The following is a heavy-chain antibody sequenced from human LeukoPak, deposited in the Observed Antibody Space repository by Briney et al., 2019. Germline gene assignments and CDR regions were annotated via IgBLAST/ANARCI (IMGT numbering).Heavy chain of an antibody. CDR2: INPNSGGT. J-gene: IGHJ5*02. D-gene: IGHD3-10*01. CDR1: RYTFTGYY. Sequence: GASVKVSCKASRYTFTGYYMHWVRQAPGQGLEWMGWINPNSGGTNYAQKFQGRVTMTRDTSISTAYMELSTLRSADTAVYYCATLAGSYYRDWFDPWGQGTLVTVSS. V-gene: IGHV1-2*02. CDR3: ATLAGSYYRDWFDP.